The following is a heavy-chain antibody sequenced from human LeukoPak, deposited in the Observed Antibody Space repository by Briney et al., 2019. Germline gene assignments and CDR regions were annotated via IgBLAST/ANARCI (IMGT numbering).Heavy chain of an antibody. J-gene: IGHJ6*03. V-gene: IGHV3-48*01. CDR1: GFTFSSYT. D-gene: IGHD6-25*01. CDR2: IGTSSTTI. Sequence: GGSLRLSCAASGFTFSSYTMKWVRQPPGEGLGWVSNIGTSSTTIYYADSVKGRFTIYRDNAKNSLYLQMNSLRADDTAVYYCARFAAGGSYYYYMDVWGKGTTVTVSS. CDR3: ARFAAGGSYYYYMDV.